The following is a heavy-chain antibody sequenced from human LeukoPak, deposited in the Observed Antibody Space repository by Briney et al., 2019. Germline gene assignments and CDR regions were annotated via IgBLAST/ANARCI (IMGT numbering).Heavy chain of an antibody. J-gene: IGHJ6*03. CDR2: ISYDGSNK. V-gene: IGHV3-30*04. Sequence: PGGSLRLSCAASGFTFNYAMHWVRQAPGKGLEWVALISYDGSNKYDADSVKGRFTISRDNSKNTLFLQMNSLRGEDTAVYYCVRPYLERSLKYYMDVWGKGTTVTVSS. D-gene: IGHD3-3*02. CDR3: VRPYLERSLKYYMDV. CDR1: GFTFNYA.